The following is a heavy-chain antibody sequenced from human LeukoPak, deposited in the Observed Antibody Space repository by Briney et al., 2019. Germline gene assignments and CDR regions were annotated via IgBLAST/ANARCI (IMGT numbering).Heavy chain of an antibody. CDR1: AFIFSGHW. Sequence: GGSLRLSCEGSAFIFSGHWMNWVRQTPGKGLEWVASIKGDGSERQYVDSVKGRFTTSRDNSKNTLYLQMNSLRAEDTAVYYCAKVSVGATTRYFDYWGQGTLVTVSS. J-gene: IGHJ4*02. CDR2: IKGDGSER. CDR3: AKVSVGATTRYFDY. D-gene: IGHD1-26*01. V-gene: IGHV3-7*03.